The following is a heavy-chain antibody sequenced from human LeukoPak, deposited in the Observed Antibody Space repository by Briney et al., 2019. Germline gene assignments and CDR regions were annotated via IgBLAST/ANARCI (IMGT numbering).Heavy chain of an antibody. CDR2: IYPRDGST. CDR3: ARDQEGFDC. Sequence: ASVKVSCKASGYTFTSIYIHWVRQAPGQGLEWMGMIYPRDGSTSYAQKFQGRVTVTRDTSTSTVHMELSGLRSEDTAVYYCARDQEGFDCWGQGTLVTVSS. J-gene: IGHJ4*02. V-gene: IGHV1-46*01. CDR1: GYTFTSIY.